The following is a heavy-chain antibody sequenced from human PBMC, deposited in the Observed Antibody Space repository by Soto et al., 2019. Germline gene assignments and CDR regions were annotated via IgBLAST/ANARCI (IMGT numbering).Heavy chain of an antibody. V-gene: IGHV3-21*06. CDR3: ARDQGGSYDSWFDP. Sequence: EVQVVESGGGLVKPGGSLRLSCTFTFSMYSMNWVRQAPGKGLEWVASISSGSAYIKYAESVKGRFTISRDNAKNSLHLQMNSLRAEDTAIYHCARDQGGSYDSWFDPWGQGTLVIVSS. CDR2: ISSGSAYI. J-gene: IGHJ5*02. D-gene: IGHD1-26*01. CDR1: TFSMYS.